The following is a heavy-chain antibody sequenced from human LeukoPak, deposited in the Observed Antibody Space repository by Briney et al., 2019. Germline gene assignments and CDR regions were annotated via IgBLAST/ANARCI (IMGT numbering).Heavy chain of an antibody. CDR1: GFTFSSYS. D-gene: IGHD5-18*01. Sequence: PGGSLRLSCAASGFTFSSYSMNWVRQAPGKGLEWLSYISSSSSTIYYADSVKGRFTISRDNAKNSLYLQMNSLRAEDTAVYYCARVLGFSYGSDYWGQGTLVTVSS. J-gene: IGHJ4*02. CDR2: ISSSSSTI. CDR3: ARVLGFSYGSDY. V-gene: IGHV3-48*04.